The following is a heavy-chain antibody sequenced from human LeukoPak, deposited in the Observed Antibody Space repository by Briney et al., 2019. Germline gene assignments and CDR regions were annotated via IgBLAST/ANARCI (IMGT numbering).Heavy chain of an antibody. Sequence: SETLSLTCTVSGGSISSSSYYWGWIRQPPGKGLEWIGSIYYSGSTYYNPSLKSRVTISVDTSKNQFSLKLSSVTAADTAVYYCAKDVSRTRLPGPYWGQGTLVTVSS. J-gene: IGHJ4*02. CDR3: AKDVSRTRLPGPY. V-gene: IGHV4-39*02. D-gene: IGHD4-11*01. CDR1: GGSISSSSYY. CDR2: IYYSGST.